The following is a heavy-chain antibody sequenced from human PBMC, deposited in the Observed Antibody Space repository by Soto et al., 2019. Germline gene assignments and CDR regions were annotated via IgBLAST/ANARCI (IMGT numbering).Heavy chain of an antibody. CDR1: GFTFSSYS. CDR2: ISSSSSYI. J-gene: IGHJ6*03. V-gene: IGHV3-21*01. D-gene: IGHD1-20*01. Sequence: PGGSLRLSCAASGFTFSSYSMNWVRQAPGKGLEWVSSISSSSSYIYYADSVKGRFTVSRDNAKNSLYLQMNSLRAEDTAVYYCASLQDITGTTWSNYYYYYYMDVWGKGTTVTVSS. CDR3: ASLQDITGTTWSNYYYYYYMDV.